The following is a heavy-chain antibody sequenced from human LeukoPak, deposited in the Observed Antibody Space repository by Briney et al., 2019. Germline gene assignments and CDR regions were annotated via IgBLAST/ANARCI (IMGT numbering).Heavy chain of an antibody. V-gene: IGHV4-34*01. CDR1: GGYFSGYY. CDR2: INHSGST. J-gene: IGHJ4*02. D-gene: IGHD2-21*02. CDR3: ARGGAYCGGDCYFDY. Sequence: SETLSLTCAVYGGYFSGYYWSWIRQPPGKGLEWIGEINHSGSTNYNPSLKSRVTISVDTSKNQFSLKLSSVTAADTAVYYCARGGAYCGGDCYFDYWGQGTLVTVSS.